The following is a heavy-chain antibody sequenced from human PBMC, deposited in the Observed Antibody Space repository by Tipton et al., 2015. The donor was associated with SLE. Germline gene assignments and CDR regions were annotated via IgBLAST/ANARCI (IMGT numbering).Heavy chain of an antibody. D-gene: IGHD3-3*01. CDR3: ARDHEVVYYDFWSGSYYYYYMDV. V-gene: IGHV3-33*01. CDR1: GFTFSSYG. CDR2: IWYDGSNK. Sequence: SLRLSCAASGFTFSSYGMHWVRQAPGKGLEWVAVIWYDGSNKYYADSVKGRFTISRDNSKNTLYLQMNSLRAEDTAVYYCARDHEVVYYDFWSGSYYYYYMDVWGKGTTVTVSS. J-gene: IGHJ6*03.